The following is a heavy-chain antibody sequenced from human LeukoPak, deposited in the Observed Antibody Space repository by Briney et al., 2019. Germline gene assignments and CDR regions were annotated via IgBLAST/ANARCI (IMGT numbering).Heavy chain of an antibody. J-gene: IGHJ4*02. D-gene: IGHD3-22*01. CDR1: GFTFSNYW. V-gene: IGHV3-7*01. Sequence: GGSLRLSCAASGFTFSNYWMSWVRQAPGKGLEWVANIKQDGSEKYYVDSVKGRFTISRDNAKNTLYLQMNSLRAEDTAVYYCASVVSSSGYLKGDNYWGQGTLVTVSS. CDR3: ASVVSSSGYLKGDNY. CDR2: IKQDGSEK.